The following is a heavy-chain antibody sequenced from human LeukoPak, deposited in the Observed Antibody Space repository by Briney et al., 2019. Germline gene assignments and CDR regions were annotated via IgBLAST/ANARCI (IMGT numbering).Heavy chain of an antibody. CDR2: IYHSGST. J-gene: IGHJ6*02. D-gene: IGHD6-19*01. V-gene: IGHV4-4*02. CDR1: GGSISSSNW. CDR3: ARVGIAVAAVANQKTYYYYYGMDV. Sequence: SGTLSLTCAVSGGSISSSNWWSWVRQPPGKGLEWIGEIYHSGSTNYNPSLKSRVTISVDKSKNQFSLKLSSVTAADTAVYYCARVGIAVAAVANQKTYYYYYGMDVWGQGTTATVSS.